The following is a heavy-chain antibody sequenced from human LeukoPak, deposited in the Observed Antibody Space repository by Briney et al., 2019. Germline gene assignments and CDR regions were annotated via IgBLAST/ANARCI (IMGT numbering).Heavy chain of an antibody. CDR2: ISAYNGNT. D-gene: IGHD6-13*01. CDR1: GYTFTSYD. J-gene: IGHJ5*02. Sequence: ASVKVSCKASGYTFTSYDISWVRQPPGQGLDWMGWISAYNGNTNYAQKLQRRVTMTTDTYTSTAYMELRSLRSEDTAVYYCARDGQQQLIRGNWFDPWGQGTLVTVSS. CDR3: ARDGQQQLIRGNWFDP. V-gene: IGHV1-18*01.